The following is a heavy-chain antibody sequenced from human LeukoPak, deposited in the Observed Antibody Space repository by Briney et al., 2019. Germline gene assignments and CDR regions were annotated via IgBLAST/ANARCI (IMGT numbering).Heavy chain of an antibody. V-gene: IGHV3-23*01. Sequence: GGSLRLSCAASGFSFSTYSMSWVRQAPGKGLEWVSSIRGSGADKYHADYVKGRFSISRDNSQDTLSLQMNSLRAEDTAVYYCAKISWDGRGTFDWGRGTLVTVSS. D-gene: IGHD1/OR15-1a*01. J-gene: IGHJ4*02. CDR1: GFSFSTYS. CDR2: IRGSGADK. CDR3: AKISWDGRGTFD.